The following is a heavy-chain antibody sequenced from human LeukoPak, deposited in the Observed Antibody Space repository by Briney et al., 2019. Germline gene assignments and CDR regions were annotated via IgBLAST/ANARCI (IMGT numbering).Heavy chain of an antibody. V-gene: IGHV3-9*01. Sequence: GGSLRLPCAASGFTFDNYAMHWVRQAPGKGLEWVSGITWNSGSIGYADSVRGRFTISRDNAKNSLYLQMNSLRAEDTALYYCAKALEGDTTMVTLDYWGQGTLVTVSS. CDR3: AKALEGDTTMVTLDY. D-gene: IGHD5-18*01. CDR1: GFTFDNYA. CDR2: ITWNSGSI. J-gene: IGHJ4*02.